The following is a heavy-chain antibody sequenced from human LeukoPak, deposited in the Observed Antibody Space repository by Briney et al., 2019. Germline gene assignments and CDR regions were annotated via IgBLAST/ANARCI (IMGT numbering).Heavy chain of an antibody. CDR3: ARKSAYVVTNAFIDY. D-gene: IGHD2-21*02. V-gene: IGHV4-34*01. CDR2: INHSGST. CDR1: GGSFSGYY. Sequence: SETLSLTCAVYGGSFSGYYWSWIRQLPGKGLEWIGEINHSGSTNYNPSLKSRVTISVDTSKNQFSLKLSSVTAADTAVYYCARKSAYVVTNAFIDYWGQGTLVTVSS. J-gene: IGHJ4*02.